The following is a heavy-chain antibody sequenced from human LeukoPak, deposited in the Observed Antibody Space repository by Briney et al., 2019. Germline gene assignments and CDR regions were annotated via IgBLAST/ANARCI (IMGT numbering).Heavy chain of an antibody. Sequence: GGSLRLSCAASGFTFSSYSMNWVRQAPGKGLEWVAVIWYDGSNKYYADSVKGRFTISRDNSKNTLYLQMNSLRAEDTAVYYCARDFSATLDYWGQGTLVTVSS. CDR1: GFTFSSYS. CDR2: IWYDGSNK. CDR3: ARDFSATLDY. V-gene: IGHV3-33*08. J-gene: IGHJ4*02. D-gene: IGHD2-15*01.